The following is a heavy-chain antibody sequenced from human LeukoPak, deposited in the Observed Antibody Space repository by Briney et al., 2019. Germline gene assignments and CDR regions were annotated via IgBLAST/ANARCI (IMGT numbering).Heavy chain of an antibody. Sequence: GESLKISCKGSGYSFTNYWIGWVRQMPGKGLEWMGSINPGDSYTRYSPSFQGPVTMSVDKSLSTAYLQWSSPKASDTAMFYCARRFTPMVTHFDYWGQGTLVTVSS. J-gene: IGHJ4*02. V-gene: IGHV5-51*01. CDR1: GYSFTNYW. CDR2: INPGDSYT. CDR3: ARRFTPMVTHFDY. D-gene: IGHD5-18*01.